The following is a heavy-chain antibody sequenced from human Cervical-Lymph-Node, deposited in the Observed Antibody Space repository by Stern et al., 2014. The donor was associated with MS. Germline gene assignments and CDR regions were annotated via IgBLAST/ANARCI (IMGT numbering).Heavy chain of an antibody. V-gene: IGHV3-30*03. D-gene: IGHD2/OR15-2a*01. CDR1: GFTFSSYG. J-gene: IGHJ6*02. CDR3: ARPRRPYFFRGNHHYYGMDV. CDR2: ISYDGSNE. Sequence: VQLVQSGGGVVQPGRSLRLSCAASGFTFSSYGMHWVRQAPGKGLEWVTLISYDGSNEYYADSVKGRFTISRDNSKNTVYLQMISLRPEDTAVYYCARPRRPYFFRGNHHYYGMDVWGQGTRVSVSS.